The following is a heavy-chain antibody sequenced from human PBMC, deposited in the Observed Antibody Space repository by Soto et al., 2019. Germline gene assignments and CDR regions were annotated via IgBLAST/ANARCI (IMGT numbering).Heavy chain of an antibody. J-gene: IGHJ6*02. CDR2: ISGSGGST. CDR3: AGVTSTIFSGMDF. Sequence: GGSLRLSCAASGFTFSSYAMTWVRQALGKGLEWVSAISGSGGSTYYADSVKGRFTISRDNTKNTLYLQMNSLRAEDTALYYFAGVTSTIFSGMDFWGQGTTVPVSS. D-gene: IGHD2-8*01. V-gene: IGHV3-23*01. CDR1: GFTFSSYA.